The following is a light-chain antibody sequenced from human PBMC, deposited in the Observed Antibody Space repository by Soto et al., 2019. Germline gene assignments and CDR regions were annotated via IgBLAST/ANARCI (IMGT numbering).Light chain of an antibody. Sequence: DIQMTQSPSTLSAAVGDRVTITCRASQSISSWLAWYQQKPGKAPKPLIYDASSLESGVPSRFSGTGSGTEFTLTISSLQPEDSATYYCQQSYSTPMYSFGQGTKLEIK. V-gene: IGKV1-5*01. CDR1: QSISSW. CDR3: QQSYSTPMYS. CDR2: DAS. J-gene: IGKJ2*03.